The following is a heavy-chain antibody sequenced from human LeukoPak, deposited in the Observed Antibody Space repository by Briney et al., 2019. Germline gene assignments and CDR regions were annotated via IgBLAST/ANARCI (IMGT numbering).Heavy chain of an antibody. V-gene: IGHV4-61*02. D-gene: IGHD3-3*01. Sequence: PSETLSLTCTVSGGSISSGSYYWSWIRQPAGKGLEWIGRIYTSGSTNYNPSLKSRVTISVDTSKNQFSLKLSSVTAADTAVYYCAGYYDFWSGSGAFDIWGQGTMDTVSS. CDR2: IYTSGST. J-gene: IGHJ3*02. CDR1: GGSISSGSYY. CDR3: AGYYDFWSGSGAFDI.